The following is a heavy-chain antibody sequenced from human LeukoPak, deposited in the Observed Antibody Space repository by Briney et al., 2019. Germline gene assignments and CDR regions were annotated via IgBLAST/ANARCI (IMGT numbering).Heavy chain of an antibody. CDR2: ISSSGGST. Sequence: QTGGSLRLSCAASGFTFSSYAMNWVRQAPGKGLEWVSGISSSGGSTSYADSVKGRFTISRDNSKNTLYLQMNSLRAEDTAVYYCANPRDSSTWYTFDYWGQGTLVTVSS. CDR3: ANPRDSSTWYTFDY. J-gene: IGHJ4*02. V-gene: IGHV3-23*01. CDR1: GFTFSSYA. D-gene: IGHD6-13*01.